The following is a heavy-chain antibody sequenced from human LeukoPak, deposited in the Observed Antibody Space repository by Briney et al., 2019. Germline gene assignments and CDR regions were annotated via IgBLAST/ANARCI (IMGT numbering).Heavy chain of an antibody. J-gene: IGHJ6*02. CDR2: ISGSGGST. Sequence: PGGSLRLSCAASGFTFSSYAMSWVRQAPGKGLEWVSAISGSGGSTYYADSVKGRFTISRDNSKNTLYLQMNSLRAEDTAVYYCAKDREDPIFGVVVSYYYGMDVWGQGTTVTVSS. CDR1: GFTFSSYA. D-gene: IGHD3-3*01. V-gene: IGHV3-23*01. CDR3: AKDREDPIFGVVVSYYYGMDV.